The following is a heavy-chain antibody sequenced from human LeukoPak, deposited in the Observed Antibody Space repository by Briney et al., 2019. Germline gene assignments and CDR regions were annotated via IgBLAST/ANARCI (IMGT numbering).Heavy chain of an antibody. V-gene: IGHV5-51*01. CDR3: ARGFYDILTGYFRRDWYFDL. Sequence: GESLKISCKGSGYRFATYWIGWVRQMPGKGLEWMGIIYPGDSDTRYSPSFQGQVTISADKSISTAYLQWSSLKASDTAMYYCARGFYDILTGYFRRDWYFDLWGRGTLVTVSS. CDR2: IYPGDSDT. J-gene: IGHJ2*01. CDR1: GYRFATYW. D-gene: IGHD3-9*01.